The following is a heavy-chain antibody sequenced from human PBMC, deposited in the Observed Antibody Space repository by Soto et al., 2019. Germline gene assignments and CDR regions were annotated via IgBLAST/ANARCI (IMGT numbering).Heavy chain of an antibody. CDR2: TYYGASS. D-gene: IGHD6-13*01. Sequence: SETLSLTCAVSGYSISSGYYWGWIRQPPGKGLEWLGTTYYGASSYYNPSLRSRITILLDASTNQLSLKLSSVTAADTAVYFCVRVTGSASWYETDSWGQGILVTVSS. CDR3: VRVTGSASWYETDS. CDR1: GYSISSGYY. J-gene: IGHJ4*02. V-gene: IGHV4-38-2*01.